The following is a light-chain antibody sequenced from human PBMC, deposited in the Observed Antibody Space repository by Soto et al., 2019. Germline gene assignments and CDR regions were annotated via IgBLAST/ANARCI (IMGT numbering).Light chain of an antibody. CDR1: SSDVGGYNY. CDR2: EVS. Sequence: QSVLTQPPSASGSPGQSVTISCTGTSSDVGGYNYVSWYQQHPGKAPKLMIYEVSKRPSGVPDRFSGSKSGNTASLTVSGLQDEDEADYYCRSYAGSNTWVFGGGTKLTVL. V-gene: IGLV2-8*01. J-gene: IGLJ3*02. CDR3: RSYAGSNTWV.